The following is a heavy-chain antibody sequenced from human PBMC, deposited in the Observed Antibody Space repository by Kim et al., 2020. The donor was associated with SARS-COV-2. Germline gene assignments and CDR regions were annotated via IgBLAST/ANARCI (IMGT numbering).Heavy chain of an antibody. Sequence: GGSLRLSCAASGFTFSNAWMSWVRQAPGKGLEWVGRIKSKTDGGTTDYAAPVKGRFTISRDDSKNTLYLQMNSLKTEDTAVYYCTTEFLLWSGYSPADPWGQGTLVTVSS. V-gene: IGHV3-15*01. CDR3: TTEFLLWSGYSPADP. D-gene: IGHD3-3*01. CDR2: IKSKTDGGTT. CDR1: GFTFSNAW. J-gene: IGHJ5*02.